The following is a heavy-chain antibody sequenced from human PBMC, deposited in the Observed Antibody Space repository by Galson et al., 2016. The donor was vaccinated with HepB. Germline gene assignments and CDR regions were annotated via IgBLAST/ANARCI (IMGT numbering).Heavy chain of an antibody. J-gene: IGHJ3*02. Sequence: SVKVSCKASGFTFSKYGISWVRQAPGQGLEWMGWISGYNGITNYAQKLQDRVTLTTDTSTSTAYMELRSLRSDDTAVYYCARGHCSTTSCSRFDIWGQGTMVTVSS. D-gene: IGHD2-2*01. CDR3: ARGHCSTTSCSRFDI. CDR2: ISGYNGIT. CDR1: GFTFSKYG. V-gene: IGHV1-18*01.